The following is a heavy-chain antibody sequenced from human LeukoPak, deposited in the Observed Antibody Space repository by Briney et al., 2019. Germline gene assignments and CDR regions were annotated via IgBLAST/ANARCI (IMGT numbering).Heavy chain of an antibody. CDR3: VRIWGGSYTGWFDP. CDR2: ISASSSYI. J-gene: IGHJ5*02. CDR1: GFTFSSYS. Sequence: GGSLRLSCAASGFTFSSYSMNWIRQAPGKGLEWVSSISASSSYIYYADSVKGRFTISRDNAKNSLYLQVNSLRAEDTAVYYCVRIWGGSYTGWFDPWGQGTLVTVSS. D-gene: IGHD1-26*01. V-gene: IGHV3-21*06.